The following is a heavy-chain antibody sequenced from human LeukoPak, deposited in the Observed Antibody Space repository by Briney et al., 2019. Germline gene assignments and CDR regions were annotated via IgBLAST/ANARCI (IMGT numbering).Heavy chain of an antibody. V-gene: IGHV1-2*02. D-gene: IGHD3-3*01. CDR1: GYTFTGYY. J-gene: IGHJ6*02. Sequence: ASVKVSCKASGYTFTGYYMHWVRQAPGQGLEWMGWINPNSGGTNYAQKFQGRVTMTRDTSISTAYMELGRLRSDDTAVYYCARDEYDFWSGPDGFYYYGMDVWGQGTTVTVSS. CDR2: INPNSGGT. CDR3: ARDEYDFWSGPDGFYYYGMDV.